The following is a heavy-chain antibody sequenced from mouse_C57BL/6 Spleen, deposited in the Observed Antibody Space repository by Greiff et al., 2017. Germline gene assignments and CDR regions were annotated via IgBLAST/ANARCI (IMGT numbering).Heavy chain of an antibody. D-gene: IGHD1-1*01. CDR2: IHPNSGST. CDR3: ARSYTGASAMDD. CDR1: GYTFTSYW. J-gene: IGHJ4*01. V-gene: IGHV1-64*01. Sequence: QVQLQQPGAELVKPGASVKLSCKASGYTFTSYWMHWVKQRPGQGLEWIGMIHPNSGSTNYNEKFKSKATLTVDKSSSTAYMQLSSLTSEDSAVYYCARSYTGASAMDDWGQVTSVTVSS.